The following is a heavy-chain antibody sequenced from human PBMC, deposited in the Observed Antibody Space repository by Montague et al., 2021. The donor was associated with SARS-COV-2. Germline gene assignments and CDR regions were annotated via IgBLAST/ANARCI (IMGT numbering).Heavy chain of an antibody. Sequence: SETLSLTCAVYGGSLSGYYWSWIRQPPGEGLEWIAEISHSGSTSYNPSLKSRVTISVDTSKNQFSLKLSSATAADTAVYYCVRVPYRLLFVPRYYGMDVWGQGNPGHRLL. CDR1: GGSLSGYY. CDR3: VRVPYRLLFVPRYYGMDV. D-gene: IGHD2-2*01. V-gene: IGHV4-34*01. CDR2: ISHSGST. J-gene: IGHJ6*02.